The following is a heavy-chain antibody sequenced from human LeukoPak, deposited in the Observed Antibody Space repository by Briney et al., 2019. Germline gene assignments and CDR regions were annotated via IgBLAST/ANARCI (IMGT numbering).Heavy chain of an antibody. CDR3: ARVSGTYYYGMDV. D-gene: IGHD1-1*01. CDR1: GGSISSGGYY. J-gene: IGHJ6*02. Sequence: SETLSLTCTVSGGSISSGGYYWSWIRQHPGKGLEWIGYIYYSGSTYYNPSLKSRVTISVDTSKNQFALKLSSVTAADTAVYYCARVSGTYYYGMDVWGQGTTVTVSS. V-gene: IGHV4-31*03. CDR2: IYYSGST.